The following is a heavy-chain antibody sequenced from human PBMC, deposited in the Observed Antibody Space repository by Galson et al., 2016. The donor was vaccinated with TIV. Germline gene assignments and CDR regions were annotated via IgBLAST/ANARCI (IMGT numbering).Heavy chain of an antibody. J-gene: IGHJ3*02. D-gene: IGHD5/OR15-5a*01. CDR3: ARPDSVSSYYAFDI. Sequence: ETLSLTCSVSGGSISSSSYYWGWVRQPPGKGLEWIGSIYYTGTTYYKPSLKTRVTISVDRSKNQFSLGLSSVTAADTAKYYCARPDSVSSYYAFDIWGQGTMVTVSS. CDR2: IYYTGTT. CDR1: GGSISSSSYY. V-gene: IGHV4-39*07.